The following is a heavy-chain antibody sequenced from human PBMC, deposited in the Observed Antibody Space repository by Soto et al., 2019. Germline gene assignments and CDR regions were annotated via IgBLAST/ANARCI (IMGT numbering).Heavy chain of an antibody. J-gene: IGHJ5*02. CDR2: INHSGST. CDR1: GGSFSGYY. V-gene: IGHV4-34*01. Sequence: PSETLSLTCAVYGGSFSGYYWSWIRQPPGKGLEWIGEINHSGSTNYNPSLKSRVTISVDTSKNQFSLKLSSVTAADTAVYYCVCCRYDFWRGNWFDPWGQGTLVTVSS. CDR3: VCCRYDFWRGNWFDP. D-gene: IGHD3-3*01.